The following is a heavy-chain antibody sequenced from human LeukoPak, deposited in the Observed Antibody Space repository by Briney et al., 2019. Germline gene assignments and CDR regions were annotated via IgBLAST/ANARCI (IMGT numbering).Heavy chain of an antibody. CDR2: INNGGTGT. Sequence: GGSLRLSCAASGFTFSSYLMHWVRQAPGKGLVWVSRINNGGTGTSYADSVKGRFTISTDNAKNTLDLQMNSLRAEDTAVYYCARGSSSWRNAFDIWGQGTMVTVSS. D-gene: IGHD6-13*01. V-gene: IGHV3-74*01. J-gene: IGHJ3*02. CDR1: GFTFSSYL. CDR3: ARGSSSWRNAFDI.